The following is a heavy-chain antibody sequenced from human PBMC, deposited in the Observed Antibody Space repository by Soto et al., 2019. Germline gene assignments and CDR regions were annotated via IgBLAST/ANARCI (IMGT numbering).Heavy chain of an antibody. CDR1: GYTFTSYG. CDR2: ISAYNGNT. Sequence: QVQLVQSGAEVKKPGASVKVSCKASGYTFTSYGISWVRQAPGQGLEWMGWISAYNGNTNHAQKFQGRVTMTTDTSTSTAYRELRSLRSDDTAVYYCARALGVDTAMVDYWGQGTLVTVSS. V-gene: IGHV1-18*01. CDR3: ARALGVDTAMVDY. J-gene: IGHJ4*02. D-gene: IGHD5-18*01.